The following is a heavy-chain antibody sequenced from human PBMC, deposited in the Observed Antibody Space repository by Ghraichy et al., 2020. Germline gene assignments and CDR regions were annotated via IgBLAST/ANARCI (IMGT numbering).Heavy chain of an antibody. CDR1: GFTFDDYG. Sequence: GWSLRLSCAASGFTFDDYGMSWVRQAPGKGLEWVSGINWNGGSTGYADSVKGRFTISRDNAKNSLYLQMNRLRAEDTALYYCARDLTGSTYWYFDLWGRGTLVTVSS. J-gene: IGHJ2*01. V-gene: IGHV3-20*04. D-gene: IGHD3-10*01. CDR3: ARDLTGSTYWYFDL. CDR2: INWNGGST.